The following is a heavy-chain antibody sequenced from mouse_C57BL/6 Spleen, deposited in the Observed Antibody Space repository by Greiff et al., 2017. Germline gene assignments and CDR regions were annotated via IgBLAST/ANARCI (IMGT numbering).Heavy chain of an antibody. V-gene: IGHV5-6*01. CDR3: ARRLREGNAMDY. J-gene: IGHJ4*01. D-gene: IGHD2-2*01. CDR1: GFTFSSYG. CDR2: ISSGGSYT. Sequence: EVHLVESGGDLVKPGGSLKLSCAASGFTFSSYGMSWVRQTPDKRLEWVATISSGGSYTYYPDSVKGRFTISRDNAKNTLYLQMSSLKSEDTAMYYCARRLREGNAMDYWGQGTSVTVSS.